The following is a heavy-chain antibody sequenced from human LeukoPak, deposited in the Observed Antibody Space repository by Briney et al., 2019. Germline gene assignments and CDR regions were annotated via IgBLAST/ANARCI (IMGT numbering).Heavy chain of an antibody. CDR1: GGSISSYY. V-gene: IGHV4-4*07. CDR2: IYTSGRI. J-gene: IGHJ4*02. D-gene: IGHD6-19*01. CDR3: ARVGSAWYGNLDY. Sequence: PSETLSLTCTVSGGSISSYYWSWIRQPAGKGLEWIGHIYTSGRINYNPSLKSRVTMSVDTSKNQFSLKLNSVTAADTAVYYCARVGSAWYGNLDYWGQGTLVTVSS.